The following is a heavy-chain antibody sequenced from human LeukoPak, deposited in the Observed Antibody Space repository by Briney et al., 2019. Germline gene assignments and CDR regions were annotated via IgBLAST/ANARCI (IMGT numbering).Heavy chain of an antibody. CDR2: IAGTGGST. CDR3: ARDSAWIQFND. CDR1: GFTFNKYA. J-gene: IGHJ4*02. D-gene: IGHD5-18*01. V-gene: IGHV3-23*01. Sequence: GGSLRLSRAASGFTFNKYAMNWVRQPPGKGLEWVSSIAGTGGSTYYADSVKGRFSISRDNSKNTVFLQMNSLRAEDTAIYHCARDSAWIQFNDWGQGTLVTVSS.